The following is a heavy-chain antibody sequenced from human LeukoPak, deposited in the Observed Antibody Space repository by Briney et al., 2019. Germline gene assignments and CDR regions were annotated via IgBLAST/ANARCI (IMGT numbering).Heavy chain of an antibody. J-gene: IGHJ4*02. Sequence: SETLSLTCTVSGGSISSYYWSWIRRPPGKGLEWIGFIYDSGSTNYNSSLKSRVTISVDTSKNQFSLKLSSVTAADTAVYYCARSDWNGGDYWGQGTLVTVSS. CDR1: GGSISSYY. CDR2: IYDSGST. D-gene: IGHD1-1*01. V-gene: IGHV4-59*01. CDR3: ARSDWNGGDY.